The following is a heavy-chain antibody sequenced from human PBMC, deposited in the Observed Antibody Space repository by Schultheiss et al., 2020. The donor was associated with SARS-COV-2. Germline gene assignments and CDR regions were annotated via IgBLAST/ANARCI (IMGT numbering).Heavy chain of an antibody. V-gene: IGHV3-11*06. D-gene: IGHD1-26*01. Sequence: GGSLRLSCAASGFTFSDYYISWIRQAPGKGLEWVSYISSSSSYTNYADSVKGRFTISRDNAKNSLYLQMNSLRAEDTAVYYCARLSLVGATEHDYWGQGTLITV. CDR3: ARLSLVGATEHDY. CDR1: GFTFSDYY. CDR2: ISSSSSYT. J-gene: IGHJ4*02.